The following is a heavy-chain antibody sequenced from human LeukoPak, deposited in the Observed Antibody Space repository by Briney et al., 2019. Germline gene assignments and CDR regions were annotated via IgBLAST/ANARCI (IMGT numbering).Heavy chain of an antibody. D-gene: IGHD2-15*01. CDR3: AHLYCSGGCRYSAFGY. V-gene: IGHV2-5*02. J-gene: IGHJ4*02. Sequence: SGPTLVKPTQTLTLTCTFSGFSLSTSGVGVGWIRQPPGKALEWLALIYWDDDKRYSPSLKNRATITKDTSKNQVVLTMTNMDPVDTATYYCAHLYCSGGCRYSAFGYWGQGTLVTVSS. CDR2: IYWDDDK. CDR1: GFSLSTSGVG.